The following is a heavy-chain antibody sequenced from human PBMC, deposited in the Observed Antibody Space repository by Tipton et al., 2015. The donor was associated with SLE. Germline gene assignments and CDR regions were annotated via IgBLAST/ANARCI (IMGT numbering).Heavy chain of an antibody. D-gene: IGHD2-2*01. Sequence: GLVKPSETLSVTCTVSGGSISENFWTWIRQSPGGQLEWLGYTSFSGRSRNNPSLGIRVAMSFQTPENHFSLRVSSVTTADTAIYYCASGRQPARPEYWGQGTLVTVSS. CDR2: TSFSGRS. J-gene: IGHJ4*02. CDR1: GGSISENF. V-gene: IGHV4-59*01. CDR3: ASGRQPARPEY.